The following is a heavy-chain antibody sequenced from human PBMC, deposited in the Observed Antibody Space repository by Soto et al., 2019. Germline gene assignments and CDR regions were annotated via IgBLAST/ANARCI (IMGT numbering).Heavy chain of an antibody. Sequence: ASVKVSCKVSGYTLTELSMHWVRQAPGKGLEWMGGFDPEDGETIYAQKFQGRVTMTEDTSTDTAYMELSSLRSEDTAVYYCAASITIFGVVITPFDSWGQGTLVTVSS. D-gene: IGHD3-3*01. CDR1: GYTLTELS. CDR2: FDPEDGET. CDR3: AASITIFGVVITPFDS. V-gene: IGHV1-24*01. J-gene: IGHJ4*02.